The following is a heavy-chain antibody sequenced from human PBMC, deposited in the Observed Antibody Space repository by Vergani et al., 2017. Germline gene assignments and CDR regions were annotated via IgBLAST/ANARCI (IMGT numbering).Heavy chain of an antibody. J-gene: IGHJ3*01. CDR1: GYNFTNYW. CDR2: IYPVDSEV. V-gene: IGHV5-51*01. D-gene: IGHD3-10*01. Sequence: EVQLVQSGPEVKKPGESLQISCKGSGYNFTNYWIGWVRQRPGRGLEWMGIIYPVDSEVKSNPTFRGQVIFSVDTSVNTAYLQWRSLQASDNATYFCAGGGHGSENGGALQLWGQGTNITVSS. CDR3: AGGGHGSENGGALQL.